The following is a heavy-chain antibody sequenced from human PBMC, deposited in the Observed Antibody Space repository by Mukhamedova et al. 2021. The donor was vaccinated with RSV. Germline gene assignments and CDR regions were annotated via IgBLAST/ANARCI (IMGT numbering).Heavy chain of an antibody. CDR3: AREVPNCGGDCSDL. Sequence: VRQAPGKGLEWVSYITSSGDIARYADSVKGRFTMSRDNAKNSLYLQMNSLRGEDTAIYYCAREVPNCGGDCSDLWGQGTLVTVSS. V-gene: IGHV3-48*03. D-gene: IGHD2-21*02. CDR2: ITSSGDIA. J-gene: IGHJ5*02.